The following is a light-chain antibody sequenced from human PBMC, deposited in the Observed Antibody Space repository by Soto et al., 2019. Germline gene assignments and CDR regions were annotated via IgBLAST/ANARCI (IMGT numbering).Light chain of an antibody. CDR1: QSITNY. CDR2: DAS. CDR3: QHGGA. Sequence: EILLTQSPATLSLSPGERATLSCRAGQSITNYLAWYQQKPGQAPRLLIYDASNRATDIPARFSGSGSGTDFTLTISSLEPDDVAVYYCQHGGAFGPGTKVEIK. V-gene: IGKV3-11*01. J-gene: IGKJ3*01.